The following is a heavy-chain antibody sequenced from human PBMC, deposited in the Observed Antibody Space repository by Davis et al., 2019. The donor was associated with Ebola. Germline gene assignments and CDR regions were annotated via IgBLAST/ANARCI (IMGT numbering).Heavy chain of an antibody. CDR2: IWYDGSNK. V-gene: IGHV3-33*01. D-gene: IGHD2-15*01. CDR3: ARGADCSGGSCYPLGYYYGMDV. J-gene: IGHJ6*02. Sequence: GESLKISCAASGFTFSSYGMHWLRQAPGKGLEWVAVIWYDGSNKYYADSVKGRFTISRDNSKNTLYLQMNSLRAEDTAVYYCARGADCSGGSCYPLGYYYGMDVWGQGTTVTVSS. CDR1: GFTFSSYG.